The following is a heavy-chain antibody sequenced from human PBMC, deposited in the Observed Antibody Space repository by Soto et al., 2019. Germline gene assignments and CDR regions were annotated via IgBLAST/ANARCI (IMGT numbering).Heavy chain of an antibody. Sequence: GGSLRLSCAASGFTFSSYAMSWVRQAPGKGLEWVSAISGSGGSTYYADSGKGRFTISRDNSKNTLYLQMNSLRAEDTAVYYCAKDRVGSSWYDCMDVWGQGTTVTVSS. CDR2: ISGSGGST. J-gene: IGHJ6*02. CDR3: AKDRVGSSWYDCMDV. V-gene: IGHV3-23*01. D-gene: IGHD6-13*01. CDR1: GFTFSSYA.